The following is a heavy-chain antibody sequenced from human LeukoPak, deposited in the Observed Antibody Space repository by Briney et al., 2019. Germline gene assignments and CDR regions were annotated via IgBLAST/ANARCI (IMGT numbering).Heavy chain of an antibody. Sequence: SETLSLTCAVSGYSISSGYYWSWIRQPPGKGLEWIGHIYYSGSTNYNPSLKSRVTISVDTSKNQFSLKLTSVTAADTAVYYCARGVGYQLLFNYYYMDVWGRGTTVTVSS. V-gene: IGHV4-61*01. D-gene: IGHD2-2*01. CDR2: IYYSGST. CDR3: ARGVGYQLLFNYYYMDV. CDR1: GYSISSGYY. J-gene: IGHJ6*03.